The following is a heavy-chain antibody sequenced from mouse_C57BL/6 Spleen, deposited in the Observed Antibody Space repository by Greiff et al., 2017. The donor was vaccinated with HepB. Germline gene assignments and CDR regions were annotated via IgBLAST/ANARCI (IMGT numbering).Heavy chain of an antibody. CDR1: GYTFTTYP. J-gene: IGHJ2*01. CDR3: ARSSIYYDYDRYYFDC. CDR2: FHPYNDDT. D-gene: IGHD2-4*01. Sequence: QVQLQQSGAELVKPGASVKMSCKASGYTFTTYPIEWMKQNHGKSLEWIGNFHPYNDDTKYNEKFKGKATLTVEKSSSTVYLELSRLTSDDSAVYYCARSSIYYDYDRYYFDCWGQGTTLTVSS. V-gene: IGHV1-47*01.